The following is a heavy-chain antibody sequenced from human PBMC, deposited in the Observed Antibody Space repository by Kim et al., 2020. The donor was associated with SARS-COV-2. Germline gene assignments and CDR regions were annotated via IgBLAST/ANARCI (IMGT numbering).Heavy chain of an antibody. V-gene: IGHV3-13*01. CDR1: GFTFSTYD. J-gene: IGHJ3*02. D-gene: IGHD3-10*01. CDR2: IGTAGDT. Sequence: GGSLRLSCAASGFTFSTYDMHWVRQSTGKGLEWVSGIGTAGDTYYPDSVKGRFTLSRENAKNSLYLQMNSLRAGDTAVYYCARAMLRVVIIGAFDMWGQG. CDR3: ARAMLRVVIIGAFDM.